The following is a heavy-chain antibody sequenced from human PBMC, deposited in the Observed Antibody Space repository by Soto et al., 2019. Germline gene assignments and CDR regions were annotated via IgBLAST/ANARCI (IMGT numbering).Heavy chain of an antibody. CDR3: ANVPIWRGRSSCYTYGFDS. CDR1: GFVFSDYA. Sequence: GGSLRLSCVASGFVFSDYAMSWVRQAPGKGLEWVSAISAGGSDTYYADSVKGRFTVSRVNSKNTLYLQMNTLRAEDTAIYYCANVPIWRGRSSCYTYGFDSWGQGALVTVSS. CDR2: ISAGGSDT. D-gene: IGHD3-3*01. J-gene: IGHJ5*01. V-gene: IGHV3-23*01.